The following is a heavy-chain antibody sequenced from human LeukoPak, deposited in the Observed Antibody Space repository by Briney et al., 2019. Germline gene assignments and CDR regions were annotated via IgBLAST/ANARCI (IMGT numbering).Heavy chain of an antibody. CDR1: GFTFSSYA. D-gene: IGHD3-9*01. Sequence: PGGSLRLPCAASGFTFSSYAMSWVRQAPGKGLEWVSAISGSGGSTYYADSVKGRFTISRDNSKNTLYLQMNSLRAEDTAVYYCAKDLYYDILTGYSTWGQGTLVTVSS. CDR2: ISGSGGST. CDR3: AKDLYYDILTGYST. J-gene: IGHJ5*02. V-gene: IGHV3-23*01.